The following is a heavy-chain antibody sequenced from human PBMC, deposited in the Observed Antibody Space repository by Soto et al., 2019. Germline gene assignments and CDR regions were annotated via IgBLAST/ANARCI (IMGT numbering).Heavy chain of an antibody. CDR3: ARQGFGALHGLVDV. V-gene: IGHV4-61*08. CDR1: GGSISSGGYY. J-gene: IGHJ6*02. D-gene: IGHD3-10*01. Sequence: SETLSLTCTVSGGSISSGGYYWNWIRQHPGKGLEWIGYIYYSWSSNYNPSLKSRVAISLDTSKSQFSLRLTSVTATDTAVYYCARQGFGALHGLVDVWGQGTTVTVSS. CDR2: IYYSWSS.